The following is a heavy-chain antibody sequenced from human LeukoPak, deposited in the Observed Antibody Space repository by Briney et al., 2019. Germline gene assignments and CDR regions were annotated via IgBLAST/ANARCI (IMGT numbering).Heavy chain of an antibody. J-gene: IGHJ4*02. CDR1: GFTFSSYS. CDR2: ISSSSSTI. Sequence: GGSLRLSCAASGFTFSSYSMNWVRQAPGKGLEWVSYISSSSSTIYYADPVKGRFTISRDNAKNSLYLQMNSLRAEDTAVYYCAREPYSGYTYYFDYWGQGTLDTVSS. CDR3: AREPYSGYTYYFDY. V-gene: IGHV3-48*01. D-gene: IGHD5-12*01.